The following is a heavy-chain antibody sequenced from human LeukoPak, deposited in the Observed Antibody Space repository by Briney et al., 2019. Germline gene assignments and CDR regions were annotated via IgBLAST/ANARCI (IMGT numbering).Heavy chain of an antibody. CDR2: ISAYNGNT. CDR3: ARGPIIDIVIVPAADDYYYMDV. J-gene: IGHJ6*03. Sequence: ASVKVSCKASGYTLRSYGITWVRQAPGQGLEWMGWISAYNGNTKYPHKLQGRVTMTTDTSTSTAYMELRSLRSDDTAVYYCARGPIIDIVIVPAADDYYYMDVWGKGTTVTVSS. V-gene: IGHV1-18*01. D-gene: IGHD2-2*01. CDR1: GYTLRSYG.